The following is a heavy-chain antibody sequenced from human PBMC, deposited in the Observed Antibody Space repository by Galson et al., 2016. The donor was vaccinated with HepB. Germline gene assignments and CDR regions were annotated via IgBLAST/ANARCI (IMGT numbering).Heavy chain of an antibody. D-gene: IGHD1-26*01. CDR3: AKMSGWELGDYFFAY. Sequence: SLRLSCAASGFTFSSFAMTWVRQAPGKGLEWVSTILRSGSSTYNADSVKGRFTISRDNSRSTLSLQMNSLRAEDTAVYYCAKMSGWELGDYFFAYWGQGTLVPVSS. CDR1: GFTFSSFA. J-gene: IGHJ4*02. CDR2: ILRSGSST. V-gene: IGHV3-23*01.